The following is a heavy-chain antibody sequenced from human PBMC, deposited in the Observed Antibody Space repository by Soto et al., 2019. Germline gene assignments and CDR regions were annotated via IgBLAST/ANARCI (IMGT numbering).Heavy chain of an antibody. CDR2: MNPNSGNT. D-gene: IGHD3-9*01. V-gene: IGHV1-8*01. CDR3: ARGGSYYDILTGYYPRATFYYGMYV. J-gene: IGHJ6*02. Sequence: GASVKVSCKASGYTFTSYDINWVRQATGQGLEWMGWMNPNSGNTGYAQKFQGRVTMTRNTSISTAYMELSSLRSEDTAVYYCARGGSYYDILTGYYPRATFYYGMYVWGQGTTVTVSS. CDR1: GYTFTSYD.